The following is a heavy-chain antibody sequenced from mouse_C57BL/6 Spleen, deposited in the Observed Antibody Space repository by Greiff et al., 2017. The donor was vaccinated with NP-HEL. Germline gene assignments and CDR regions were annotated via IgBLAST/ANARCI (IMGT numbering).Heavy chain of an antibody. Sequence: VQLQESGPELVKPGASVKISCKASGYAFSSSWMNWVKQRPGKGLEWIGRIYPGDGDTNYNGKFKGKATLTADKSSSTAYMKLSSLTSEDSAVYFCARGYYYGSSYGDFDVWGTGTTVTVSS. D-gene: IGHD1-1*01. CDR3: ARGYYYGSSYGDFDV. J-gene: IGHJ1*03. CDR2: IYPGDGDT. CDR1: GYAFSSSW. V-gene: IGHV1-82*01.